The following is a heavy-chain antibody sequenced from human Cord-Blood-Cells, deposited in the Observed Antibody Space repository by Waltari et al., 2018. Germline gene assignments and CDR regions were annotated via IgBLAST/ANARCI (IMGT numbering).Heavy chain of an antibody. CDR2: IWYDGSNK. CDR1: GFTFRNYG. CDR3: AREGRIGVAATPAYFDY. D-gene: IGHD2-15*01. V-gene: IGHV3-33*01. J-gene: IGHJ4*02. Sequence: QVQPVESGGGVVQPGRSLRLSCAASGFTFRNYGMHWVRQAPGKGLERVAVIWYDGSNKYYADSVKGRFTISRDNSKNTLYLQMNSLRAEDTAVYYCAREGRIGVAATPAYFDYWGQGTLVTVSS.